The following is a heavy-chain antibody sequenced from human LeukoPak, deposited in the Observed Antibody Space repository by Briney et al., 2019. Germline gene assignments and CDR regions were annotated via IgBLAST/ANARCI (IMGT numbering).Heavy chain of an antibody. Sequence: SVKVSCKASGGIFSSYAINWVRQAPGEGLEWMGGIIPIFGTAKNAQKFQGRVTITADESTSTAYMELSSLRSEDTAVYYCARSFKEGYCSSTSCSGIGYWGQGTLVTVSS. CDR2: IIPIFGTA. CDR3: ARSFKEGYCSSTSCSGIGY. J-gene: IGHJ4*02. V-gene: IGHV1-69*13. CDR1: GGIFSSYA. D-gene: IGHD2-2*01.